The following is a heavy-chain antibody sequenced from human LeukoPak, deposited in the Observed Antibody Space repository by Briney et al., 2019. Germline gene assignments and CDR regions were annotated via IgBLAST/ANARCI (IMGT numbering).Heavy chain of an antibody. CDR1: GFTFDDYG. Sequence: GGSLRLSCAASGFTFDDYGMSWVRQAPGKGLEWVSGINWNGGSTGYADSVKGRFTISRDNSKNTLYLQMNTLRAEDTAVYYCAKDYEPLVGVHRWGDWFDPWGQGTLVTVSS. CDR3: AKDYEPLVGVHRWGDWFDP. CDR2: INWNGGST. V-gene: IGHV3-20*04. D-gene: IGHD1-26*01. J-gene: IGHJ5*02.